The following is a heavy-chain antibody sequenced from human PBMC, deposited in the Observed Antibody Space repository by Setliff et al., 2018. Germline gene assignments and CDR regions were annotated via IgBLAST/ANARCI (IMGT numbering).Heavy chain of an antibody. CDR1: GDSISSFSYY. D-gene: IGHD3-16*01. J-gene: IGHJ4*02. V-gene: IGHV4-39*01. CDR3: ASCRFQVPYNY. CDR2: IYDSGKT. Sequence: SETLSLTCTVPGDSISSFSYYWGWIRQPPGKGLEWIGTIYDSGKTYYNPSLKSRVSISVDTSKNQFSLKLNSVTAADTGVYYCASCRFQVPYNYWGREPWSPSPQ.